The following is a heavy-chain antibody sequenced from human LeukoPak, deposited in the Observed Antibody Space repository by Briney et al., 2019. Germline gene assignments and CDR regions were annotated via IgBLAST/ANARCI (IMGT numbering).Heavy chain of an antibody. D-gene: IGHD3-22*01. J-gene: IGHJ4*02. CDR3: ARDREYYYGSSEDSDWDY. Sequence: ASVKVSCKASGYTFTSYYMHWVRQAPGQGLEWMGIINPSGGSTSYAQKFQGRVTMTRDTSTSTVYMELSSLRSEDTAVYYCARDREYYYGSSEDSDWDYWGQGTLVTVSS. V-gene: IGHV1-46*01. CDR1: GYTFTSYY. CDR2: INPSGGST.